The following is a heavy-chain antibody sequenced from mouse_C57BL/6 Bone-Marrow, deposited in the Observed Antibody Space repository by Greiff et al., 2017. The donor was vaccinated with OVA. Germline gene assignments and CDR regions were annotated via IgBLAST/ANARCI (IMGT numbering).Heavy chain of an antibody. Sequence: VQVVESGAELVRPGASVTLSCKASGYTFTDYEMHWVKQTPVHGLEWIGAIDPETGGTAYNQKFKGKAILTADKSSSTAYMELRSLTSEDAAVYYCTRNFGFAYWGRGTLVTVTA. CDR1: GYTFTDYE. V-gene: IGHV1-15*01. J-gene: IGHJ3*01. CDR3: TRNFGFAY. CDR2: IDPETGGT.